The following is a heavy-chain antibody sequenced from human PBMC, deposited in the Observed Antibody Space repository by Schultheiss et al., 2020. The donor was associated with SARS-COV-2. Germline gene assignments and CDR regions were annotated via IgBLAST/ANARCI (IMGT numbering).Heavy chain of an antibody. CDR1: GYSFTSYW. CDR2: IDPSDSYT. CDR3: ARCRSIAARPACGWFDP. Sequence: GESLKISCKGSGYSFTSYWIGWVRQMPGKGLEWMGRIDPSDSYTNYSPSFQGQVTISADKSISTAYLQWSGLKASDTAMYYCARCRSIAARPACGWFDPWGQGTLVTVSS. D-gene: IGHD6-6*01. V-gene: IGHV5-10-1*04. J-gene: IGHJ5*02.